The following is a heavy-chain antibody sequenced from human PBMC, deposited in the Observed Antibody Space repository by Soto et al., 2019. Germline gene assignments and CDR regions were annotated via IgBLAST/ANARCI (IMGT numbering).Heavy chain of an antibody. CDR1: GGSISSGGYY. V-gene: IGHV4-31*03. CDR2: IYYSGST. D-gene: IGHD3-9*01. J-gene: IGHJ6*02. Sequence: QVQLQESGPGLMKPSQTLSLTCTVSGGSISSGGYYWSWIRQHPGKGLEWIGYIYYSGSTYYNPSLKSRVTISVDTSKNQFSLKLSSVTAADTAVYYCARDHDIFQNYYGMDVWGQGTTVTVSS. CDR3: ARDHDIFQNYYGMDV.